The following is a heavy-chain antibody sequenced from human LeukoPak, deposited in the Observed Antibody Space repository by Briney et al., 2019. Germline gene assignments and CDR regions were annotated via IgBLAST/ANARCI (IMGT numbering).Heavy chain of an antibody. J-gene: IGHJ4*02. CDR3: AKGRRGFYDSSGYFYIFDY. V-gene: IGHV3-23*01. CDR1: GFTFGSDA. CDR2: INAGGSYT. Sequence: GGSLRLSCAASGFTFGSDAMSWVRQAPGKGLEWVSSINAGGSYTYYADSVKGRFTISRDNSKNTLYLQMNSLRAEDTAVYYCAKGRRGFYDSSGYFYIFDYWGQGTLVTVSP. D-gene: IGHD3-22*01.